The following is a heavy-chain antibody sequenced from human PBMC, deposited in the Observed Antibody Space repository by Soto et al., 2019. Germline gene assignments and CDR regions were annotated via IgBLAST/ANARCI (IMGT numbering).Heavy chain of an antibody. D-gene: IGHD3-16*01. V-gene: IGHV4-31*03. CDR3: ARHRVFTGGDLDY. J-gene: IGHJ4*02. Sequence: SETLSLTCTVSGGSISSGGYYWSWIRQHPGKGLEWIGYIYYSGSTYYNPSLKSRVTISVDTSKNQFSLKLSSVTAADTAVYYCARHRVFTGGDLDYWGQGTLVTVSS. CDR1: GGSISSGGYY. CDR2: IYYSGST.